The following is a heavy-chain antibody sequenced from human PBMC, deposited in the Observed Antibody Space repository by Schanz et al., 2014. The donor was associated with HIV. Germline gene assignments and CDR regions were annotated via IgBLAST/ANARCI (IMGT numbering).Heavy chain of an antibody. CDR2: INPTGGTT. D-gene: IGHD3-22*01. CDR1: DYLFSRYG. Sequence: QVQLVQSGAEVKRPGASVKVSCKASDYLFSRYGISWVRQAPGQGLEWMGVINPTGGTTAYAEKFQGRVTMTRDTSTSTVYMELSNLGSGDAAVYFCARDYYDSSAYYPPAWYTFDIWGPGTQVTVSS. J-gene: IGHJ3*02. V-gene: IGHV1-46*01. CDR3: ARDYYDSSAYYPPAWYTFDI.